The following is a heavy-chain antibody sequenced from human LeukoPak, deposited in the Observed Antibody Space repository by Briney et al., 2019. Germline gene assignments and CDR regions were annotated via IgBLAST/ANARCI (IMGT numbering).Heavy chain of an antibody. Sequence: SETLSLTCTVSGGSISSYYWSWIRQPPGKGPEWIGYIYYSGSTNYDPSLKSRVTISVDTSKNQFSLKLSSVTAADTAVYYCARARSSSHYFDYWGQGTLVTVSS. D-gene: IGHD6-6*01. CDR2: IYYSGST. V-gene: IGHV4-59*01. CDR3: ARARSSSHYFDY. CDR1: GGSISSYY. J-gene: IGHJ4*02.